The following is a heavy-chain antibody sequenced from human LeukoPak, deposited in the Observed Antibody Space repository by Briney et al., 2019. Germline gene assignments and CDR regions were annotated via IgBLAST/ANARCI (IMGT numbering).Heavy chain of an antibody. V-gene: IGHV4-39*07. D-gene: IGHD1-26*01. CDR2: IYYSGST. CDR3: ASAKWDLSIDC. J-gene: IGHJ4*02. CDR1: GGSINNNDFF. Sequence: PSETLSLTCTVSGGSINNNDFFWGWVRQPPGKGLEWIGTIYYSGSTYYSPSLKSRVTISEDTSKNQFSLKLNSVTAADTAVYYCASAKWDLSIDCWGQGTLVSVSS.